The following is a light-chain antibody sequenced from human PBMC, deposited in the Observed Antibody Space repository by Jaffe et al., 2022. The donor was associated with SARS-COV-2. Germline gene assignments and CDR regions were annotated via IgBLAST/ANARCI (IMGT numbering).Light chain of an antibody. V-gene: IGLV2-14*03. CDR2: DVS. Sequence: QSALTQPASVSGSPGQSITISCTGTSSDVGGYNYVSWYQQHPGKAPKLMIYDVSYRPSGVSNRFSGSKSDNTASLTISGLQAEDEADYYCSSYTTTTTVFGGGTKLTVL. CDR3: SSYTTTTTV. CDR1: SSDVGGYNY. J-gene: IGLJ3*02.